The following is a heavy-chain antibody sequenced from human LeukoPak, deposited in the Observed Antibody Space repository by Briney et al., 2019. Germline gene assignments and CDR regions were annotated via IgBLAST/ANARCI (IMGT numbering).Heavy chain of an antibody. V-gene: IGHV3-21*01. Sequence: KPGGSLRLSCAASGFSFSAYIMNWVRQAPGKGLEWVSSISSNSNYIYYADSVRGRFTISRDNAKNSLFLQMNSLRAEDTAVYYYARWLVGALKPGAFDVWGQGTMVTVSS. CDR2: ISSNSNYI. J-gene: IGHJ3*01. CDR3: ARWLVGALKPGAFDV. CDR1: GFSFSAYI. D-gene: IGHD1-26*01.